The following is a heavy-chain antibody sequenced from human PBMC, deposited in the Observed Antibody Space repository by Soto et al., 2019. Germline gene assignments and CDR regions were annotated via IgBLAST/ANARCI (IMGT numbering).Heavy chain of an antibody. J-gene: IGHJ4*01. CDR2: INYSGST. D-gene: IGHD3-16*01. CDR1: GGSISSYY. Sequence: SETLSLTCTVSGGSISSYYWSLIRQPPGKGLEWIGYINYSGSTNYNPSLKSRVTISVDTSKNQFSLKLNSMTAADSAVYYCARHDYGSGSKCFDYWGQGTLVTVSS. CDR3: ARHDYGSGSKCFDY. V-gene: IGHV4-59*08.